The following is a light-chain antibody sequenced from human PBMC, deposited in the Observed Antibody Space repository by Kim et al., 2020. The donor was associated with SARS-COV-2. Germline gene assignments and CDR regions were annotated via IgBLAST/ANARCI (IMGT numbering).Light chain of an antibody. Sequence: QSALTQPASVSGSPGQSITISCTGTSSNVGGYNYVSWYQQHPGKAPKLMIYDVGTRPSGVSDRFSGSKSGNTASLTISGLQAEDEADYYCSSYTTTTTRVFAGGTKLTVL. CDR3: SSYTTTTTRV. CDR2: DVG. CDR1: SSNVGGYNY. V-gene: IGLV2-14*03. J-gene: IGLJ3*02.